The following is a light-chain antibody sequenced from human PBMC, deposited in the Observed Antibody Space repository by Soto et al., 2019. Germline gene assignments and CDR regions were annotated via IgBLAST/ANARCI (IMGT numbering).Light chain of an antibody. V-gene: IGLV4-69*01. J-gene: IGLJ3*02. CDR2: LNSDDSH. CDR1: SGHSSYA. CDR3: QTWGTGYWV. Sequence: QPVLTQSPSASASLGASVKLTCTLSSGHSSYAIAWHQQQPEKGPRYLMKLNSDDSHTKGDGIPDRFSGSSSGAERYLTISSLQSEEEADYYCQTWGTGYWVFGGGTKLTVL.